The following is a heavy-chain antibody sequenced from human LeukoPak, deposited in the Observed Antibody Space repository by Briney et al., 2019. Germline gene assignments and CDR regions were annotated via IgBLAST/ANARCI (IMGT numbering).Heavy chain of an antibody. D-gene: IGHD2-15*01. CDR2: INHSGST. J-gene: IGHJ4*02. CDR3: ARVEAVGQSGY. CDR1: GGSFSGYY. V-gene: IGHV4-34*01. Sequence: SETLSLTCAVYGGSFSGYYWSWIRQPPGKGLEWIGEINHSGSTNYNPSLKSRVTISVDTSKNQFSLELSSVTAADTAVYYCARVEAVGQSGYWGQGTLVTVSS.